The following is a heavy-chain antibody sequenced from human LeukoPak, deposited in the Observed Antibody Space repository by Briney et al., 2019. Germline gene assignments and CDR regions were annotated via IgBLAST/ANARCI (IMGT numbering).Heavy chain of an antibody. CDR3: TRDQTPYY. J-gene: IGHJ4*02. V-gene: IGHV3-49*04. Sequence: GGSLRLSCTASGFTFGDYAMTWVRQAPGKRLEWVGFIRSQIYGGTPEYAASVKGRFTISRDDSEGVAYLQMNSLKTEDTAVYYCTRDQTPYYWGQGTLVTVSS. CDR2: IRSQIYGGTP. CDR1: GFTFGDYA.